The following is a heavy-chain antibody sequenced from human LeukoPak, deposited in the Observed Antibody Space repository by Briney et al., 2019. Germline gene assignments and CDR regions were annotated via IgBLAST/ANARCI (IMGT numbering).Heavy chain of an antibody. Sequence: PGGSLRVSSAAPEFTFSAYARHWIRQGPGRGRDWVAFVRYGGNIKYYADSVKGRFTISRDNSKNTLYLQMNSLRPEDTAVYYCTKDLGTEYNIFDYWGQGTLVTVSS. CDR2: VRYGGNIK. CDR3: TKDLGTEYNIFDY. J-gene: IGHJ4*02. CDR1: EFTFSAYA. D-gene: IGHD3-9*01. V-gene: IGHV3-30*02.